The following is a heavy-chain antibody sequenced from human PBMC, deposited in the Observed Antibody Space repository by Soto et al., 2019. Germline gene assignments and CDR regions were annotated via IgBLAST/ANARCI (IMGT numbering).Heavy chain of an antibody. CDR2: ISAYNGNT. CDR3: ARESPPPRG. J-gene: IGHJ4*02. D-gene: IGHD1-26*01. CDR1: GYTFTSYG. Sequence: QVQLVQSGAEVKKPGASVKVSCKASGYTFTSYGISWVRQAPGQGLEWMGWISAYNGNTNYAQKLQGRVTMTTDTSPRTAYMELRRRRPDDTAVQYRARESPPPRGWGPGALVTVSS. V-gene: IGHV1-18*01.